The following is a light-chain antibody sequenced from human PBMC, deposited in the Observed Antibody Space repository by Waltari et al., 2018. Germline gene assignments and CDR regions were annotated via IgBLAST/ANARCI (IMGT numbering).Light chain of an antibody. CDR3: AAWDDSLNGVV. J-gene: IGLJ2*01. CDR1: SSNIGSNT. V-gene: IGLV1-44*01. Sequence: QSVLTQPPSASGTPGQRVTISCSGSSSNIGSNTVNWYPQLPGTAPKLRIYRSNQRPSGVADRFSDSKSGTSASLAISGLQSEDEADYYCAAWDDSLNGVVVGGGTKLTVL. CDR2: RSN.